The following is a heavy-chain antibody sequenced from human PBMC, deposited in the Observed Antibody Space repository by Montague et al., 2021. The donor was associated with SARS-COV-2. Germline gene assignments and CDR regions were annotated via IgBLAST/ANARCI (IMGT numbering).Heavy chain of an antibody. D-gene: IGHD2-21*02. CDR1: GGSISSYCYY. J-gene: IGHJ6*02. V-gene: IGHV4-39*01. CDR2: IYYSGSS. Sequence: SETLSLTCSVSGGSISSYCYYWGWLRPPPGKGLEWFGCIYYSGSSYHTPSLRSRVTISVDTSQNQFSLKLSSVTAADTAVYYCASPTVVVSAPNYYGMDVWGQGTTVTVSS. CDR3: ASPTVVVSAPNYYGMDV.